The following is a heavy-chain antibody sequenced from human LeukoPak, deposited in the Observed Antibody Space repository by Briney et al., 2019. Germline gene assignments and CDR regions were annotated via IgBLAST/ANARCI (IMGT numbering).Heavy chain of an antibody. CDR1: GYTFTGYY. J-gene: IGHJ5*02. CDR2: INPNSGGT. D-gene: IGHD6-13*01. V-gene: IGHV1-2*02. Sequence: ASVKVPCKASGYTFTGYYMHWVRQAPGQGLEWMGWINPNSGGTNYAQKFQGRVTMTRDTSISTAYMELSRLRSDDTAVYYCARVGYSSSWGYNWFDPWGQGTLVTVSS. CDR3: ARVGYSSSWGYNWFDP.